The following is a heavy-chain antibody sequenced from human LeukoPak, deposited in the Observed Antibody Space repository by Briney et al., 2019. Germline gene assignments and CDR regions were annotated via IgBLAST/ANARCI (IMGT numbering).Heavy chain of an antibody. V-gene: IGHV3-11*01. CDR1: GFTFSDYY. CDR3: ASAVVPAVDDY. Sequence: AGSLRLSCAASGFTFSDYYMSWIRQAPGKGLEWVSYISSSGSTIYYAYSVKGRFTISRDNAKNSLYLQMNSLRAEDTAVYYCASAVVPAVDDYWGPGTLVTVSS. D-gene: IGHD2-2*01. J-gene: IGHJ4*02. CDR2: ISSSGSTI.